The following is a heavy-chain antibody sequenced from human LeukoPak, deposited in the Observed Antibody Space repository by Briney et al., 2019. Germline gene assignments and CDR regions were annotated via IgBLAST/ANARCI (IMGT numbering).Heavy chain of an antibody. CDR2: IWYDGSNK. CDR3: AAYSSGRSTFFDY. J-gene: IGHJ4*02. Sequence: GGSLRLSCAASGFTFSSYGMHWVRKAPGKGLEWVAVIWYDGSNKYYADSVKGRFTISRDNAKNSLYLQMNSLRAEDTAVYYCAAYSSGRSTFFDYWGQGTLVTVSS. CDR1: GFTFSSYG. V-gene: IGHV3-33*01. D-gene: IGHD6-19*01.